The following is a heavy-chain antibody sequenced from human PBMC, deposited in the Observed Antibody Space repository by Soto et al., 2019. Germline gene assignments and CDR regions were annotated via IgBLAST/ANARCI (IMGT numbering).Heavy chain of an antibody. CDR3: AKDGRPYLYSSSGAY. CDR2: ISGSGGST. D-gene: IGHD6-6*01. CDR1: GFTFSSYA. V-gene: IGHV3-23*01. J-gene: IGHJ4*02. Sequence: HPGGSLRLACAASGFTFSSYAMSWVRQAPGKGLEWVSAISGSGGSTYYADSVKGRFTISRDNSKNTLYLQMNSLRAEDTAVYYCAKDGRPYLYSSSGAYWGQGTLVTVSS.